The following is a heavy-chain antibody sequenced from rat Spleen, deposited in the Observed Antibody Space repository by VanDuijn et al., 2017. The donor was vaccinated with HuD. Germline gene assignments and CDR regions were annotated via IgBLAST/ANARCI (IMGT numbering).Heavy chain of an antibody. Sequence: EVQLVESGGGLVQPGRSLKLSCVASGFTFSDFGMNWIRQAPGKGLEWVAYISSGSGTIYYADTVKGRFTISRDNAENTLYLQLSSLRSEDTATYYCASLNYGGFIEEFDYWGQGVMVTVSS. CDR3: ASLNYGGFIEEFDY. CDR1: GFTFSDFG. CDR2: ISSGSGTI. J-gene: IGHJ2*01. V-gene: IGHV5-34*01. D-gene: IGHD1-11*01.